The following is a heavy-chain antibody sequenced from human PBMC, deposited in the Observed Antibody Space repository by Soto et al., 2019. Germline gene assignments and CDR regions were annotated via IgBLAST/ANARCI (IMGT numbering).Heavy chain of an antibody. CDR3: AREFCSGGNCYTYYFDP. Sequence: GGTLRLSCAASGLTFNRYWMHWVRHAPGKGLVWVSHINTDGSNTNYADSVKGRFTISRDNAKSTLLLQMNSLRDEDTAVYYCAREFCSGGNCYTYYFDPWGQGIPVTVSS. CDR2: INTDGSNT. J-gene: IGHJ5*02. D-gene: IGHD2-15*01. CDR1: GLTFNRYW. V-gene: IGHV3-74*01.